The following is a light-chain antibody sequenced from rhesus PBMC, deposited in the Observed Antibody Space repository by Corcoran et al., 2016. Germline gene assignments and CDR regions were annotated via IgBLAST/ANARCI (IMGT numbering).Light chain of an antibody. V-gene: IGKV2-64*02. Sequence: DVVMTQSPLSLPITPGQPASISCRSSQSLVHSDGNTYLSWYQPKPGQPPRLLLYKVSNRSSGVPDRFSGRGAGTDFTLKISRVEAEDVGVYYCGQGTHWPYSFGQGTKVEIK. CDR1: QSLVHSDGNTY. J-gene: IGKJ2*01. CDR2: KVS. CDR3: GQGTHWPYS.